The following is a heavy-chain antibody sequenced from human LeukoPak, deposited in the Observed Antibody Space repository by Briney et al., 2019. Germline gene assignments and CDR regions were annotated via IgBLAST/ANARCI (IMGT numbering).Heavy chain of an antibody. J-gene: IGHJ4*02. V-gene: IGHV3-23*01. CDR1: GFTVSINY. D-gene: IGHD5-12*01. CDR3: AKDREGLSSGYDLEYFDY. Sequence: QSGGSLRLSCAASGFTVSINYMTWVRQAPGKGLEWVSAISGGGGTTYYADSVKGRFTISRDNPKNTLFLQMNSLRAEDTAVYYCAKDREGLSSGYDLEYFDYWGQGTLVTVSS. CDR2: ISGGGGTT.